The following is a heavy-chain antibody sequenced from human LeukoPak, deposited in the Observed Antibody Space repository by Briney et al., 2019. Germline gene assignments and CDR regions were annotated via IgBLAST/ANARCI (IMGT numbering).Heavy chain of an antibody. CDR3: ARERLGATGYYMDV. D-gene: IGHD1-26*01. J-gene: IGHJ6*03. V-gene: IGHV4-38-2*02. CDR2: IYHSGST. Sequence: SETLSLTCTVSGYSISSGYYWGWIRQPPGEGLEWIVSIYHSGSTYYNPSLKSRVTISVDTSKNQFSLKLSSVTAADTAVYYCARERLGATGYYMDVSGKGTTVTVSS. CDR1: GYSISSGYY.